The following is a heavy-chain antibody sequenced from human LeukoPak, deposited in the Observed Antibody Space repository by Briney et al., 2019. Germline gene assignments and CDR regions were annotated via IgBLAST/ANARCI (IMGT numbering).Heavy chain of an antibody. CDR3: IKSSGDWH. V-gene: IGHV3-15*05. CDR2: ISSKTDGGTT. CDR1: GFTFSNAW. D-gene: IGHD2-21*02. Sequence: PGGSLRLSCTTSGFTFSNAWMSWVRQAQGKGLEWVGRISSKTDGGTTDYAAPVKGRFTFSRDDSKNTLYLQMNSLKTEDTAVYYCIKSSGDWHWGQGTLVTVSS. J-gene: IGHJ4*02.